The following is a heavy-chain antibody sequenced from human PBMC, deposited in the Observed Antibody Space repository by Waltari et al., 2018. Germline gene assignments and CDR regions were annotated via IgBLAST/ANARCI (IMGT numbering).Heavy chain of an antibody. Sequence: QVQLVQSGAEVKKPGSSVKVSCKASGGTFSSYAISWVRQAPGQGLEWMGGIIPIFGTANYAQKFQGRVTITADESTSTAYMELSSLRSEDTAVYYCAREGDNSPEFPGPRSKTETWGQGTLVTVSS. V-gene: IGHV1-69*12. CDR1: GGTFSSYA. J-gene: IGHJ5*02. CDR2: IIPIFGTA. D-gene: IGHD4-4*01. CDR3: AREGDNSPEFPGPRSKTET.